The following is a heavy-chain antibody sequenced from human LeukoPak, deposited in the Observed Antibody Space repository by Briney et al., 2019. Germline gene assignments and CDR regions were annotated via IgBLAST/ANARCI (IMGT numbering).Heavy chain of an antibody. CDR3: ANAYSSGYYWGY. D-gene: IGHD3-22*01. CDR2: ISGSSGST. CDR1: GFTFSSYA. Sequence: GGSLRLSCAASGFTFSSYAMSWVRQAPGKGLEWVSAISGSSGSTYYADSVKGRFTISRDNSKNTLYLQMNSLRAEDTAVYYCANAYSSGYYWGYWGQGTLVTVSS. V-gene: IGHV3-23*01. J-gene: IGHJ4*02.